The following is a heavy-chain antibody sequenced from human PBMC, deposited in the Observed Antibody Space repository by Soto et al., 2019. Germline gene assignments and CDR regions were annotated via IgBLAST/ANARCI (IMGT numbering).Heavy chain of an antibody. J-gene: IGHJ4*02. CDR3: ATPGRGYYYDSSGYPN. CDR1: GGAFSSYA. D-gene: IGHD3-22*01. Sequence: ASVKVSCKASGGAFSSYAISWVRQAPGQGLEWMGGIIPIFGTANYAQKFQGRVTITADESTSTAYMELSSLRSEDTAVYYCATPGRGYYYDSSGYPNWGQGTLVTVYS. CDR2: IIPIFGTA. V-gene: IGHV1-69*13.